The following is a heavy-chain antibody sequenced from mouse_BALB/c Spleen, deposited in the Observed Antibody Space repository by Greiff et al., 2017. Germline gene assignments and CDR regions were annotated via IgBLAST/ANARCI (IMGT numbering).Heavy chain of an antibody. CDR1: GYTFTSYY. CDR3: ARSGYGNPYAMDY. V-gene: IGHV1S56*01. Sequence: QVQLKESGPELVKPGASVRISCKASGYTFTSYYIHWVKQRPGQGLEWIGWIYPGNVNTKYNEKFKGKATLTADKSSSTAYMQLSSLTSEDSAVYFCARSGYGNPYAMDYWGQGTSVTVSS. CDR2: IYPGNVNT. J-gene: IGHJ4*01. D-gene: IGHD2-10*02.